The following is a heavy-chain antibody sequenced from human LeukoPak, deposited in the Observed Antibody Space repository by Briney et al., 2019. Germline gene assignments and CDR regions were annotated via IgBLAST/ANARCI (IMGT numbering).Heavy chain of an antibody. D-gene: IGHD6-6*01. Sequence: ASVKVSCKASGYTFTGFYMHWVRQAPGQGLEWMGWINPNSGGTNYAQKFQGRVTMTRDTSISTAYMELSRLRSDDTAVYYCAREYSSRDWFDPWGQGTLVTVSS. V-gene: IGHV1-2*02. J-gene: IGHJ5*02. CDR3: AREYSSRDWFDP. CDR2: INPNSGGT. CDR1: GYTFTGFY.